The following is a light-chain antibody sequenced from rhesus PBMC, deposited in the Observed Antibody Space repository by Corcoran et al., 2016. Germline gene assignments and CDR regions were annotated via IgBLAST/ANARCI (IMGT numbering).Light chain of an antibody. CDR3: QHTYGAPYS. CDR2: QAS. V-gene: IGKV1-25*01. J-gene: IGKJ2*01. Sequence: DIQMTQSPSSLSASLGDRVTITCQASQDIRNHLAWYQQKPGKVPNLLINQASTLQNGVPSRFSGSGSWTDFTLTISSLQPEDFATYYCQHTYGAPYSFGQGTTVDIK. CDR1: QDIRNH.